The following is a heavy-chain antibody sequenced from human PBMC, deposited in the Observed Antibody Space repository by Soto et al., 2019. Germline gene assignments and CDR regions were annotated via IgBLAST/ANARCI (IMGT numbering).Heavy chain of an antibody. CDR2: IIPIFGTA. Sequence: QVQLVQSGAEVKKPGSSVKVSCKASGGTFSSYAISWVRQAPGQGLEWMGGIIPIFGTANYAQKFQGRVTITADESTSTAYMELSSLRSDDTAVYYCARVQRDDILTGAFYWGQGTLVTVSS. CDR3: ARVQRDDILTGAFY. J-gene: IGHJ4*02. V-gene: IGHV1-69*01. CDR1: GGTFSSYA. D-gene: IGHD3-9*01.